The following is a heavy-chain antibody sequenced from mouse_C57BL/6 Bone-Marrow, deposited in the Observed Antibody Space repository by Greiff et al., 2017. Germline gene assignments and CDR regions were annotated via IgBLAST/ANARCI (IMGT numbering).Heavy chain of an antibody. Sequence: EVKLVESGGGLVQPGGSMKLSCVASGFTFSNYWMNWVRQSPEQGLEWVAQIRLKSDNYATHYAESVKGRFTISRDDSKSSVYLQMTTVMAEDTGIYYCTDRYFDYWGQGTTLTVSS. V-gene: IGHV6-3*01. J-gene: IGHJ2*01. CDR2: IRLKSDNYAT. CDR3: TDRYFDY. CDR1: GFTFSNYW.